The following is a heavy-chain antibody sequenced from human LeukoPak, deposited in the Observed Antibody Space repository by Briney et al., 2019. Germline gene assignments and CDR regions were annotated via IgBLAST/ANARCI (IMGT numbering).Heavy chain of an antibody. V-gene: IGHV3-30-3*01. D-gene: IGHD2-15*01. CDR1: GFTFSSYA. CDR3: AREGFSYSSSFDY. CDR2: ISYDGSNK. Sequence: GGSLRLSCAASGFTFSSYAMHWVRQAPGKGLEWVAVISYDGSNKYYADSVKGRFTISRDNSKNTLYLQMNSLRAEDTAVYYCAREGFSYSSSFDYWGQGTLVTVSS. J-gene: IGHJ4*02.